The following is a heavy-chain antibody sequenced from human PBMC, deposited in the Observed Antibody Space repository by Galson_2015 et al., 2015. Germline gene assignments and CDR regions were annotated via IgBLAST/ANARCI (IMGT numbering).Heavy chain of an antibody. CDR1: GFSFTNAW. V-gene: IGHV3-15*01. Sequence: SLRLSCAASGFSFTNAWMNWVRQAPGKGLEWVGHIKSKGDGATTDYAAPVKGRFTISRDDSKNTLYLQMNSLKTEDTAVYYRTTDLFNYYGSGSYYFLGYWGQGTLVTVSS. CDR2: IKSKGDGATT. J-gene: IGHJ4*02. CDR3: TTDLFNYYGSGSYYFLGY. D-gene: IGHD3-10*01.